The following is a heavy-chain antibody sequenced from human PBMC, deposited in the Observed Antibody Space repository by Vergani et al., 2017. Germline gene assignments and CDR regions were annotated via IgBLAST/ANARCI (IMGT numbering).Heavy chain of an antibody. CDR2: ISSSSSYT. V-gene: IGHV3-11*06. J-gene: IGHJ4*02. CDR3: ARARYSWNYFDY. D-gene: IGHD5-18*01. Sequence: QVQLVESGGGLVKPGGSLRLSCAASGFTFSDYYMSWIRQAPGKGLVWVSYISSSSSYTNYADSVKGRFTISRDNAKNSLYLQMNSLRAEDTAVYYCARARYSWNYFDYWGQGTLVTVSS. CDR1: GFTFSDYY.